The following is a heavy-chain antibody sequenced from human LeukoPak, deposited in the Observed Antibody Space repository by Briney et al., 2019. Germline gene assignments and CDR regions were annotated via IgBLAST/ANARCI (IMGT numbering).Heavy chain of an antibody. Sequence: SETLSLTCAVYGGSFSGYYWSWIRQPPGKGLEWIGEINHSGSTNYNPSLKSRVTISVDTSKNQFSLKLSSVTAADTAVYYCARGSKDSGYDCNYWGQGTLVTVSS. D-gene: IGHD5-12*01. CDR1: GGSFSGYY. CDR2: INHSGST. V-gene: IGHV4-34*01. J-gene: IGHJ4*02. CDR3: ARGSKDSGYDCNY.